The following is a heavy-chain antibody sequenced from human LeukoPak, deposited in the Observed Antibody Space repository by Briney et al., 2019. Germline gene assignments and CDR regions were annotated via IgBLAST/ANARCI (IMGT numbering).Heavy chain of an antibody. CDR1: GFTFSTYS. Sequence: GGSLRLSCAASGFTFSTYSMNWVRQAPGKGLEWVSYISSSSSTIYYADSVKGRFTISRDTAKNSLYLQMDSLRAEDTAVYYCARDRARLLYWGQRTLVTVSS. V-gene: IGHV3-48*04. CDR2: ISSSSSTI. J-gene: IGHJ4*02. D-gene: IGHD1-26*01. CDR3: ARDRARLLY.